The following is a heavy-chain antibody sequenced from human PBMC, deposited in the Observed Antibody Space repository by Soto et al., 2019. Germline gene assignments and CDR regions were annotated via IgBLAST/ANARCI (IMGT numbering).Heavy chain of an antibody. V-gene: IGHV3-30-3*01. CDR2: ISYDGSNK. Sequence: QVQLVESGGGVVQPGRSLRLSCAASGFTFSSYAMHWVRQAPGKGLEWVAVISYDGSNKYYADSVKGRFTISRDNSKNTAYLQMNSVRDEDTAVYYCARDRPLAAAAPGRYFDLWGRGTLVTVSS. D-gene: IGHD6-13*01. CDR1: GFTFSSYA. J-gene: IGHJ2*01. CDR3: ARDRPLAAAAPGRYFDL.